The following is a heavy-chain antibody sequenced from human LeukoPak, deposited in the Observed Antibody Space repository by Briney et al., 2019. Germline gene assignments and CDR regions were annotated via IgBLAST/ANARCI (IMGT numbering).Heavy chain of an antibody. D-gene: IGHD4-17*01. CDR1: GGSISPYY. V-gene: IGHV4-59*08. CDR2: IYYNGYT. Sequence: SETLSLTCTVSGGSISPYYWSWIRQPPGKGLEWIGYIYYNGYTNYNPSLKSRVTISVDTSKNQFSLKLSSVTAADTAVYYCASGGDYSDYWGQGTLVTVSS. J-gene: IGHJ4*02. CDR3: ASGGDYSDY.